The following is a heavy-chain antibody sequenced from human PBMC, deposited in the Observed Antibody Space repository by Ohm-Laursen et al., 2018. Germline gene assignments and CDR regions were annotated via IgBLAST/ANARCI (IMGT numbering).Heavy chain of an antibody. CDR2: IKQDGSQK. CDR3: ARDQGHQIHSGFDY. V-gene: IGHV3-7*01. J-gene: IGHJ4*02. CDR1: GFTFSGYW. Sequence: GSLRLSCTASGFTFSGYWMHWVRQAPGKGLEWVANIKQDGSQKYYVDSVKGRFTISRDNAKNSVYLQMNSLRAEDTAVYYCARDQGHQIHSGFDYWGQGTLVTVSS. D-gene: IGHD5-18*01.